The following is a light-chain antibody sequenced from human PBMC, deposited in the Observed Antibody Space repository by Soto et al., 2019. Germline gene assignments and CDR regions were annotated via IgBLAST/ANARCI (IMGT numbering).Light chain of an antibody. V-gene: IGKV3-15*01. J-gene: IGKJ5*01. CDR2: GAS. Sequence: EIVMTQSPATLSVSPGERATFSCRASQSVSSNLAWYQQKPGQAPRPLIYGASTRATGIPARFSGSGSGTDFTLTISRLEPEDFAVYYCQQYGSSLITFGQGARLAIK. CDR1: QSVSSN. CDR3: QQYGSSLIT.